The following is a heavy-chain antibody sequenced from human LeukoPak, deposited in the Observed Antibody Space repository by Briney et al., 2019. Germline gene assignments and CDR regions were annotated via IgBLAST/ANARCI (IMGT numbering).Heavy chain of an antibody. CDR1: GFTFSSYW. CDR3: AKVPTVTSYYYYGMDV. D-gene: IGHD4-17*01. CDR2: IKQDGSEK. V-gene: IGHV3-7*03. J-gene: IGHJ6*02. Sequence: GGSLRLSCAASGFTFSSYWMSWVRQAPGKGLEWVANIKQDGSEKYYVDSVKGRFTISRDNAKNSLYLQMNSLRAEDTAVYYCAKVPTVTSYYYYGMDVWGQGTTVTVSS.